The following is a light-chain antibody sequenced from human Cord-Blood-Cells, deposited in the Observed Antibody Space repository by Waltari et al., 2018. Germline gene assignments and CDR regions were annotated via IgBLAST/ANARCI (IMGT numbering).Light chain of an antibody. CDR2: AAS. V-gene: IGKV1-39*01. CDR3: QQSYSTPPGYT. CDR1: QSISSY. Sequence: DIQMTQSPSSLSASVGDRVTITCRASQSISSYLNWYQQTPGKAPKLLIYAASSLQSGVPSRFSGSGSGTDFTLTISSLQPEDFATYYCQQSYSTPPGYTFGQGTKLEIK. J-gene: IGKJ2*01.